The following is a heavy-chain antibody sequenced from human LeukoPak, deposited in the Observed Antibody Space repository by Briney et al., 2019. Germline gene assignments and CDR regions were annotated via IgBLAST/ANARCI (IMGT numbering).Heavy chain of an antibody. CDR3: ARSYYYDSSGYRNDAFDI. V-gene: IGHV1-69*06. J-gene: IGHJ3*02. CDR2: IIPIFGTA. CDR1: GGTFSSYA. Sequence: ASVKVSCKASGGTFSSYAISWVRQAPGQGLEWMGGIIPIFGTANYAQKFQGRVTITADKSTSTAYMELSSLRSEDTAVYYCARSYYYDSSGYRNDAFDIWGQGTMVAVSS. D-gene: IGHD3-22*01.